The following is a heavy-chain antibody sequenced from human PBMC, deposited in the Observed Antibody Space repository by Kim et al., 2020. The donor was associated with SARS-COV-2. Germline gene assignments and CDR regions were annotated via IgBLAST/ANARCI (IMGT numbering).Heavy chain of an antibody. CDR2: ISAYNGNT. CDR3: ARRSVKVRFLEWSYAFDI. D-gene: IGHD3-3*01. CDR1: GYTFTSYG. Sequence: ASVKVSCKASGYTFTSYGISWVRQAPGQGLEWMGWISAYNGNTNYVQKLQGRVTMTTDTSTSTAYMELRSLRSDDTAVYYCARRSVKVRFLEWSYAFDIWGQGTMVTVSS. J-gene: IGHJ3*02. V-gene: IGHV1-18*01.